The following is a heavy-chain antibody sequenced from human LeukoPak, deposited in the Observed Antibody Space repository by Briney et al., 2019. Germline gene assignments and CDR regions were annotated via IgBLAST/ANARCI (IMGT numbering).Heavy chain of an antibody. V-gene: IGHV3-53*01. J-gene: IGHJ3*02. CDR1: GLTVSSSY. Sequence: GGSLRLSCAASGLTVSSSYMSWVRQAPGKGLEWVSIIYNDGSTYYADSMKGRFTISRDNSKNTLYLQVNSLRAEETAMYYCARNILFAFDIWGQGTMVTVSS. CDR3: ARNILFAFDI. CDR2: IYNDGST.